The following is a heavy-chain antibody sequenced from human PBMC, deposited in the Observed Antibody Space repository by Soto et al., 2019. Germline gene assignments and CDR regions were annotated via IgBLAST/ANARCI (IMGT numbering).Heavy chain of an antibody. J-gene: IGHJ6*03. CDR1: GDSISGYY. V-gene: IGHV4-59*01. CDR2: FYNTGST. CDR3: VRTSYYYYMDA. D-gene: IGHD3-10*01. Sequence: SETLSLTCTVSGDSISGYYWSWIRQPPGKGLEWIGYFYNTGSTNSSPSLKSRVTMSVDTSKNQFSLNLSSVTAADTAVYYCVRTSYYYYMDAWGKGTTVTVSS.